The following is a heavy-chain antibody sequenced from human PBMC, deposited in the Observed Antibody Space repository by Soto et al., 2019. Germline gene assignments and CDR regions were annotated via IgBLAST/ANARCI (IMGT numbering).Heavy chain of an antibody. V-gene: IGHV1-2*04. D-gene: IGHD3-9*01. CDR2: INPNSGGT. CDR3: AREVYVILTGYYGYYYYGMDV. Sequence: ASVKVSCKASGYTFTGYYMHWVRQAPGQGLEWMGRINPNSGGTNYAQKFQGWVTMTRDTSISTAYMELSRLRSDDTAVKYCAREVYVILTGYYGYYYYGMDVWGQGTTVTVSS. CDR1: GYTFTGYY. J-gene: IGHJ6*02.